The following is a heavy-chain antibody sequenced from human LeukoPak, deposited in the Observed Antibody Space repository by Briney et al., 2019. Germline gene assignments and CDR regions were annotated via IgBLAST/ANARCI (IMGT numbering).Heavy chain of an antibody. D-gene: IGHD6-13*01. CDR3: ARGLSLSLTSRGIAAAAARSPLDY. V-gene: IGHV3-74*01. CDR2: INSDGSSI. CDR1: GFTFSSHW. Sequence: GGSLRLSCAASGFTFSSHWMHWVRQAPGKGVVWVSRINSDGSSISYAESVKGRFTISRDNAKNTLYLQMNSLRAEDTAVYYCARGLSLSLTSRGIAAAAARSPLDYWGQGTLVTVSS. J-gene: IGHJ4*02.